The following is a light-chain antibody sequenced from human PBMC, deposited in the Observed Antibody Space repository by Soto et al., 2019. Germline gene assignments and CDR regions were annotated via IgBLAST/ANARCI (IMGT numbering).Light chain of an antibody. Sequence: VLRQSPNALALSPGERATLSCRASQSSRSSYLAWYQRKPGQAPRLLMFGASRRATGIPDRFSGSGSGTDFILTISRLEPEDVAVYYCQQHGTSPYTFGQGTRLEIK. CDR1: QSSRSSY. CDR2: GAS. V-gene: IGKV3-20*01. J-gene: IGKJ5*01. CDR3: QQHGTSPYT.